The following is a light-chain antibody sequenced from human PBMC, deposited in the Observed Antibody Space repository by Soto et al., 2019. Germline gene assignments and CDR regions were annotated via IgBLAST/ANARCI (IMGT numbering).Light chain of an antibody. V-gene: IGKV1-39*01. Sequence: DIQMTQSPSSLSASVGDRVTITCRASQSISSYLNWYQQKPGKAPKLLIYAASSLQSGVPSRFSGSGSGTDFTLTISSLQPEDFATYHCQQSYSTPRMYTFGQGTKLEIK. CDR1: QSISSY. CDR2: AAS. CDR3: QQSYSTPRMYT. J-gene: IGKJ2*01.